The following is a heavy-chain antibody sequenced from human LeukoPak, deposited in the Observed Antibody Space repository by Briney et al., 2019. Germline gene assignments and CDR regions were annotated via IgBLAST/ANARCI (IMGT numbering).Heavy chain of an antibody. D-gene: IGHD5-18*01. J-gene: IGHJ5*02. CDR1: GYTFTSYY. CDR2: INPSGGST. Sequence: ASVKVSCKASGYTFTSYYMHWVRQAPGQGLEWMGIINPSGGSTSYAQKFQGRVTMTRDTSTSTVYMELSSLRSEDTAVYYCARGLGGIQLWSWFDPWGQGTLVTVSS. V-gene: IGHV1-46*01. CDR3: ARGLGGIQLWSWFDP.